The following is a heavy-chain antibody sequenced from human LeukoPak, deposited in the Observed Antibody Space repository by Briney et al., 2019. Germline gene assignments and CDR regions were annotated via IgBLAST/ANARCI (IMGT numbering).Heavy chain of an antibody. CDR2: INTNTGNP. J-gene: IGHJ4*02. CDR1: GYTFTSYA. V-gene: IGHV7-4-1*02. D-gene: IGHD3-22*01. CDR3: ARVSQNYYDSSGYANLNFDY. Sequence: GASVKVSCKASGYTFTSYAMNWVRQAPGQGLEWMGWINTNTGNPTYAQGFTGRFAFSLDTSVSTAYLQISSLKAEDTAVYNCARVSQNYYDSSGYANLNFDYWGQGTLVTVSS.